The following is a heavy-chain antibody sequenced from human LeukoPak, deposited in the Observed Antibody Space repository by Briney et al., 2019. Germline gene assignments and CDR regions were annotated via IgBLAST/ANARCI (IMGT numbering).Heavy chain of an antibody. CDR1: GFTFSSYS. Sequence: GGSLRLSCAASGFTFSSYSMNWVRPAPGKGLEWVSSISSSSSYIYYADSVKGRFTISRDNAKNSLYLQMNSLRAEDTAVYYCARVSGYSSGWYDYWGQGTLVTVSS. D-gene: IGHD6-19*01. V-gene: IGHV3-21*01. CDR3: ARVSGYSSGWYDY. CDR2: ISSSSSYI. J-gene: IGHJ4*02.